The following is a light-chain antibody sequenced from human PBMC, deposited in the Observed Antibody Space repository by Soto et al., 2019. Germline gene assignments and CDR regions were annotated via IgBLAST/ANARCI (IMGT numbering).Light chain of an antibody. CDR2: GAS. Sequence: EIEMRQSPATLSASPGQRATLSCRASQSVLTSVAWYHQTPGQAPRLLIYGASTRATGVPDRFSGGASGTDFPLAVTSLQYDDFGIYYCHKYTDCPSTFGRGTKVEIK. J-gene: IGKJ1*01. CDR1: QSVLTS. CDR3: HKYTDCPST. V-gene: IGKV3-15*01.